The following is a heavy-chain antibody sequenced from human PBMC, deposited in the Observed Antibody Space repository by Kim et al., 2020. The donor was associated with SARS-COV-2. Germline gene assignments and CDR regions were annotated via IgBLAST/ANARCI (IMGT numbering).Heavy chain of an antibody. Sequence: GGSLRLSCAASGFTFSSYATSWVRQAPGKGLEWVSAISGSGGSTYYADSVKGRFTISRDNSKNTLYLQMNSLRAEDTAVYYCAKRKYYDFWSGYDYFDYWGQGTLVTVSS. J-gene: IGHJ4*02. CDR3: AKRKYYDFWSGYDYFDY. CDR1: GFTFSSYA. CDR2: ISGSGGST. V-gene: IGHV3-23*01. D-gene: IGHD3-3*01.